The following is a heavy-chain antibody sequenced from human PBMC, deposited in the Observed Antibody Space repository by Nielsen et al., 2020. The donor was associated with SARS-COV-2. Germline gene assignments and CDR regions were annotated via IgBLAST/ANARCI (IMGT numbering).Heavy chain of an antibody. V-gene: IGHV3-30*02. J-gene: IGHJ4*02. CDR1: GFTFSSYG. CDR2: IWYDGSNK. D-gene: IGHD3-16*01. Sequence: GESLKISCAASGFTFSSYGMHWVRQAPGKGLEWVAVIWYDGSNKYYADSVKGRFTISRDNSKNTLYLQMNSLRAEDTAVYYCAKATRTIMITFGGVMGIWGQGTLVTVSS. CDR3: AKATRTIMITFGGVMGI.